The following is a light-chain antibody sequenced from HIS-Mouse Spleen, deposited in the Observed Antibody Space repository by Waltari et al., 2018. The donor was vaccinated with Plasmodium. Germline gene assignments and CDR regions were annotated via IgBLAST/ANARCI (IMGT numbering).Light chain of an antibody. CDR1: QSISSW. V-gene: IGKV1-5*03. CDR3: QQSYSTWT. CDR2: KAS. J-gene: IGKJ1*01. Sequence: DIQMTQSPSTLSASLGDRVTITCRASQSISSWLAWYQQKPGKAPKLLIYKASSLESGVPSRFSGSGSGTEFTLTISSLQPEDFATYYCQQSYSTWTFGQGTKVEIK.